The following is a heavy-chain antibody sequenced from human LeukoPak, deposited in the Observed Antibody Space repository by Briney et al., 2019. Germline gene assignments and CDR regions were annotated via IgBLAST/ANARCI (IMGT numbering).Heavy chain of an antibody. CDR1: GFTFSSYW. D-gene: IGHD2-21*02. Sequence: GGSLRLSCAASGFTFSSYWMHWVRQAPGKGLVWVSRINSDGSSTSYADSVKGRFTISRDNAKNTLYLQMNSLRAEDTAVYYCAREGPKCGGDRYRPDYWGQGTLVTVSS. V-gene: IGHV3-74*01. CDR2: INSDGSST. J-gene: IGHJ4*02. CDR3: AREGPKCGGDRYRPDY.